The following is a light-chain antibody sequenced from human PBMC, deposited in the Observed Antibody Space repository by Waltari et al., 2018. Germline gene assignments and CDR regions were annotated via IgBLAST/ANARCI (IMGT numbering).Light chain of an antibody. Sequence: SYVLTQPPSVSVAPGETARITCGGDNIGSYSVYWYQQKPGQAPGLVIRYDSDRPSGIPERFSGSNSANTATLTISRVEAGDEANYYCQVWHAAIDPGVFGTGTEVTV. CDR3: QVWHAAIDPGV. V-gene: IGLV3-21*04. CDR2: YDS. CDR1: NIGSYS. J-gene: IGLJ1*01.